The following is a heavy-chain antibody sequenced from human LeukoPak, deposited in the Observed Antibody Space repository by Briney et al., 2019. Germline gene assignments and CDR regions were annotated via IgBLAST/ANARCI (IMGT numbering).Heavy chain of an antibody. Sequence: PGGSLRLSCAASGFTFSSYGMHWVRQAPGKGLEWVAVIWYGGSNKYYADSVKGRFTISRDNSKNTLYLQMNSLRAEDTAVYYCARDGEVSDWPPHPSTGFDYWGQGTLVTVSS. CDR2: IWYGGSNK. CDR1: GFTFSSYG. CDR3: ARDGEVSDWPPHPSTGFDY. D-gene: IGHD3-16*02. V-gene: IGHV3-33*08. J-gene: IGHJ4*02.